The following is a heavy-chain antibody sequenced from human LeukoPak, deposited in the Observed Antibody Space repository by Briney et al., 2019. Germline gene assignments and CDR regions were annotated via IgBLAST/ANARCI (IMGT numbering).Heavy chain of an antibody. Sequence: GGSLRLSCAASGFTVGNNYMSWVRQAPGKGLEWVSVIFGDGTTYYTDSVRGRFTISRDTSKNTLYLQMNSLRAGDTARELWGYCSTTSCPFGYWGQGTLVTVSS. J-gene: IGHJ4*02. CDR3: GYCSTTSCPFGY. V-gene: IGHV3-66*02. D-gene: IGHD2-2*01. CDR2: IFGDGTT. CDR1: GFTVGNNY.